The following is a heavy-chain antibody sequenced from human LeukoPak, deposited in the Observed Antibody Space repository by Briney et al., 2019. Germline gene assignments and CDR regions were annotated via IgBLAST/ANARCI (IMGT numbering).Heavy chain of an antibody. J-gene: IGHJ5*02. V-gene: IGHV4-59*01. Sequence: SETLLHSFTVPGGPISSYYWSRIRQPPAKGLEWIGPIYYSRSTSYNPSLKSRVTISVDTYKDQFSLKLSSVTAADTAVYYCARAEDTAMATWGQGTLVTVSS. CDR3: ARAEDTAMAT. D-gene: IGHD5-18*01. CDR2: IYYSRST. CDR1: GGPISSYY.